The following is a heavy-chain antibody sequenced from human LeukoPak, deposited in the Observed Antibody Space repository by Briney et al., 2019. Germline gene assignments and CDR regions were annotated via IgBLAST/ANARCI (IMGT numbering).Heavy chain of an antibody. Sequence: PGRSLRLSCAASGFTFDNYAMHWVRQAPGKGLEWVSGISWNSGSIVYVDSVKGRFTISRDNAKNSLRLQMDSLRPEDMALYYCVKDVFLGFCSGGSCSAHFDYWGQGTLVTVSS. V-gene: IGHV3-9*03. CDR1: GFTFDNYA. CDR3: VKDVFLGFCSGGSCSAHFDY. CDR2: ISWNSGSI. J-gene: IGHJ4*02. D-gene: IGHD2-15*01.